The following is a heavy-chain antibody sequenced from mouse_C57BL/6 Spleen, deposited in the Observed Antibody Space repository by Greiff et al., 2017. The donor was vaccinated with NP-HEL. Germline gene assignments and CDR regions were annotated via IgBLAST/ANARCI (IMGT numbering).Heavy chain of an antibody. V-gene: IGHV1-50*01. D-gene: IGHD1-1*01. J-gene: IGHJ3*01. CDR2: IDPSDSYT. CDR3: AREGYYYGRGAY. CDR1: GYTFTSYW. Sequence: QVQLKQPGAELVKPGASVKLSCKASGYTFTSYWMQWVKQRPGQGLEWIGEIDPSDSYTNYNQKFKGKATLTVDTSSSTAYMQLSSLTSEDSAVYYCAREGYYYGRGAYWGQGTLVTVSA.